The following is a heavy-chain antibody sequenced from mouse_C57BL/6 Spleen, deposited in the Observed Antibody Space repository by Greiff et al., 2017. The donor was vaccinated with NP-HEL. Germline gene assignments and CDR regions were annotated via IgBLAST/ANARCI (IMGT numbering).Heavy chain of an antibody. V-gene: IGHV3-6*01. J-gene: IGHJ1*03. CDR1: GYSITSGYY. Sequence: EVHLVESGPGLVKPSQSLSLTCSVTGYSITSGYYWNWIRQFPGNKLEWMGYISYDGSNNYNPSLKNRISITRDTSKNQFFLKLNSVTTEDTATYYCARDRTYYGNYVGYFDVWGTGTTVTVSS. D-gene: IGHD2-10*01. CDR3: ARDRTYYGNYVGYFDV. CDR2: ISYDGSN.